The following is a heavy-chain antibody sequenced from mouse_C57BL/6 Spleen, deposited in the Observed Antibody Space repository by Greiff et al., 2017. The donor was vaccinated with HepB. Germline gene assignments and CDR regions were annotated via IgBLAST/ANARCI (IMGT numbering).Heavy chain of an antibody. Sequence: VQLQQSGPELVKPGASVKIPCKASGYTFTDYNMDWVKQSHGKSLEWIGDINPNNGGTIYNQKFKGKATLTVDKSSSTAYMELRSLTSEDTAVYYCARGFHYYGSSLSYWDFDVWGTGTTVTVSS. V-gene: IGHV1-18*01. D-gene: IGHD1-1*01. CDR1: GYTFTDYN. J-gene: IGHJ1*03. CDR3: ARGFHYYGSSLSYWDFDV. CDR2: INPNNGGT.